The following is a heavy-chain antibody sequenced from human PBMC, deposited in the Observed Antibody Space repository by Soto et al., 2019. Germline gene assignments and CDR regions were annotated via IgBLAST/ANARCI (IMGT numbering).Heavy chain of an antibody. CDR1: GFTFSSYS. J-gene: IGHJ2*01. V-gene: IGHV3-48*02. CDR3: ARDWPPVAVSGRYFDL. CDR2: ISSSSSTI. D-gene: IGHD3-3*01. Sequence: GGSLRLSCAASGFTFSSYSMNWVRQAPGKGLEWVSYISSSSSTIYYADSVKGRFTISRDNAKNSLYLQMNSLRDEDTAVYYCARDWPPVAVSGRYFDLWGRGTLVTVSS.